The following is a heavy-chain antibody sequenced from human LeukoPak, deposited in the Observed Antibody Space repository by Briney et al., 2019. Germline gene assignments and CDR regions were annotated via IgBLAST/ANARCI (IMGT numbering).Heavy chain of an antibody. CDR2: INEDGSEN. J-gene: IGHJ4*02. V-gene: IGHV3-7*01. CDR3: ARHEGSGWDS. Sequence: PGGSLRLSCAASGFTFSSYSMNWVRQAPGKGLEWVANINEDGSENYYVDSVKGRFTISRDNAKKSLYLEMNSLRAEDTALYFCARHEGSGWDSWGQGTLVTVSS. D-gene: IGHD6-19*01. CDR1: GFTFSSYS.